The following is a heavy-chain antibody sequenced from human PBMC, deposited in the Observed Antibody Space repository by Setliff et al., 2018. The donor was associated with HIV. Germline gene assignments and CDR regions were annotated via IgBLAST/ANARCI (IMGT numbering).Heavy chain of an antibody. CDR2: INPNSGGT. CDR1: GYTFTGYY. J-gene: IGHJ4*02. D-gene: IGHD3-22*01. CDR3: ARAPITMIVVVTPDY. Sequence: ASVKVSCKASGYTFTGYYMHWVRQAPGQGLEWMGWINPNSGGTNYAQKFQGRVTMTRDTSISTAYMELSRLRSDDTAVYYCARAPITMIVVVTPDYWGQGTLVTVSS. V-gene: IGHV1-2*02.